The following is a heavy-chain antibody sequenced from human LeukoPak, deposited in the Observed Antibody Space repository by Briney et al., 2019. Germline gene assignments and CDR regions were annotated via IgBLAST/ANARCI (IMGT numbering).Heavy chain of an antibody. D-gene: IGHD2-2*01. CDR1: GFTVSSNY. V-gene: IGHV3-53*01. Sequence: GGSLRLSCAASGFTVSSNYMSWVRRAPGKGLEWVSVIYSGGSTCYADSVKGRFTISRDNSKNTLYLQMNSLRAEDTAVYYCARDCSSTSCYEVGDYWGQGTLVTVSS. CDR2: IYSGGST. CDR3: ARDCSSTSCYEVGDY. J-gene: IGHJ4*02.